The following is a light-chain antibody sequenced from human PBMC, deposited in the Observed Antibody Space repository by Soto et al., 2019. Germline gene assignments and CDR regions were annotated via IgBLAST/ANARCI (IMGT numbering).Light chain of an antibody. Sequence: EIVLTQSPGTLSLSPGERATLSCRASQSVNNNYLAWYQQKPGQAPRLLIYGASSRATGIPDRFSGSGSGPYFTLTISRLEPEDFAVYYCQQYGSSQYTFGQGTKLEIK. CDR1: QSVNNNY. J-gene: IGKJ2*01. CDR2: GAS. V-gene: IGKV3-20*01. CDR3: QQYGSSQYT.